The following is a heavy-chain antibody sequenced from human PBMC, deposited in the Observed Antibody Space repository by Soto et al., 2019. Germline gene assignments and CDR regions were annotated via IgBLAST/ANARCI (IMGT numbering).Heavy chain of an antibody. CDR2: IYSGGST. D-gene: IGHD4-17*01. CDR1: GFTVSSNY. V-gene: IGHV3-53*01. J-gene: IGHJ4*02. CDR3: ARSTMDYGDYSPFDY. Sequence: GGSLRLSCAASGFTVSSNYMSWVRQAPGKGLEWVSVIYSGGSTYYADSVKGRFTISRDNSKNTLYLQMNSLRAEDTAVYYCARSTMDYGDYSPFDYWGQGTLVTVS.